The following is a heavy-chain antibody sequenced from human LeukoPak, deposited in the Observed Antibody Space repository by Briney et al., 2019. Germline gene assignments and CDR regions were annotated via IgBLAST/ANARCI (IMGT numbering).Heavy chain of an antibody. J-gene: IGHJ6*02. D-gene: IGHD3-3*01. Sequence: ASVKVSCKASGYTFTSYGISWVRQAPGQGLEWMGWISAYNGNTNYAQKLQGRVTMTTDTSTSTAYMELRSLRSDDTAVCYCARDPDAYYDFWSGYYGYYYYYGMDVWGQGTTVTVSS. V-gene: IGHV1-18*01. CDR1: GYTFTSYG. CDR3: ARDPDAYYDFWSGYYGYYYYYGMDV. CDR2: ISAYNGNT.